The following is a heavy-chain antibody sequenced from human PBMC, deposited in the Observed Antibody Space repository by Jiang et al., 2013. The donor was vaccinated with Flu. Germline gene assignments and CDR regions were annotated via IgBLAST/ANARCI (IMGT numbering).Heavy chain of an antibody. CDR2: IGNKADRYIT. D-gene: IGHD6-19*01. CDR3: ARIGYSSGDFDY. J-gene: IGHJ4*02. V-gene: IGHV3-72*01. Sequence: IFIDHYMDWVRQAPGKGLEWVARIGNKADRYITQYAASVKGRFTISRDDSKSSLFLQMTSLKTEDTAMYYCARIGYSSGDFDYWGQGTLVTVSS. CDR1: IFIDHY.